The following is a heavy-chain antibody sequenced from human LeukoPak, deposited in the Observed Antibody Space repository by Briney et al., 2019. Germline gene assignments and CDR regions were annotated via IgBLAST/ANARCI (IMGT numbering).Heavy chain of an antibody. D-gene: IGHD6-13*01. CDR3: ARPRIAAAGAFDAFDM. J-gene: IGHJ3*02. CDR2: ISDHNGNT. CDR1: GYTFTRYG. V-gene: IGHV1-18*04. Sequence: ASVKVSCEVSGYTFTRYGLSWVRRPPGQGLVGRGWISDHNGNTNYAQKLQGRVTMTTDTSRSTACMELRSLRSGDTAVYYCARPRIAAAGAFDAFDMGGQGTMVTVSS.